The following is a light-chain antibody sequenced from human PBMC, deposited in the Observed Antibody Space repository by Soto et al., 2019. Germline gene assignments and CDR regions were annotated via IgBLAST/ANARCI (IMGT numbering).Light chain of an antibody. Sequence: VVMSQSPLSLPVTLGQPASISCKSTQSLVHSDGNSYLNWFQQRPGQSPRRFIYKVSKRDAGVPDRFSGSGSGTDFTLKISRVEAEDVGVFYGMQGTHWPYTFGQGTKLEIK. V-gene: IGKV2-30*02. CDR2: KVS. J-gene: IGKJ2*01. CDR1: QSLVHSDGNSY. CDR3: MQGTHWPYT.